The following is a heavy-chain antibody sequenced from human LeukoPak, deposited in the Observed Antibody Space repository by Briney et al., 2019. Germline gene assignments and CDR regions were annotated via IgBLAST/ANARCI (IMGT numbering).Heavy chain of an antibody. CDR1: GGTISSYA. D-gene: IGHD6-19*01. CDR3: AREGSTSSGWYKY. V-gene: IGHV1-69*05. Sequence: ASVKVSCKASGGTISSYAISWVRQAPGQGLEWMGGIIPIFGTANYAQKFQGRVTITTDESTSTAYMELSSLRSEDTAVYYCAREGSTSSGWYKYWGQGTLVTVSS. J-gene: IGHJ4*02. CDR2: IIPIFGTA.